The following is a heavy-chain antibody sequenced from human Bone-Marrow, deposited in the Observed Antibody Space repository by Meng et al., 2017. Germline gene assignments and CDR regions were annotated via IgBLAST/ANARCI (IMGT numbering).Heavy chain of an antibody. CDR2: IYYSGAT. D-gene: IGHD6-13*01. CDR3: ARDGLSSWYYVLDYYYYGMDV. V-gene: IGHV4-39*07. CDR1: AASISSTTNY. J-gene: IGHJ6*02. Sequence: GSLRLSCTVSAASISSTTNYWAWIRQPPGKGLEWIGSIYYSGATYYNPSLKGRINMSVDTSRNQVSLKLSSVTAADTAIYYCARDGLSSWYYVLDYYYYGMDVWGQGTTVTVSS.